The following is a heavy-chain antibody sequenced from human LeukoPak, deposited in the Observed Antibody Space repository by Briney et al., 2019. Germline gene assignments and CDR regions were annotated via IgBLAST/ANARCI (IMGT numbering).Heavy chain of an antibody. J-gene: IGHJ4*02. CDR1: GGSISSYY. Sequence: SETLSLTCTVSGGSISSYYWSWIRQPPGKGLEWIGYIYYSGTTNYNPSLKSRVTISVDTSKNQFSLKLSSVTAADTAVYYCASLIVGYYDSSGYQLFDYWGQGTLVTVSS. CDR2: IYYSGTT. D-gene: IGHD3-22*01. CDR3: ASLIVGYYDSSGYQLFDY. V-gene: IGHV4-59*12.